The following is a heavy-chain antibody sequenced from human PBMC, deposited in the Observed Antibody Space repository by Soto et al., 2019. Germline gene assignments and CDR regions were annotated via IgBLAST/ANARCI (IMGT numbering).Heavy chain of an antibody. Sequence: GGSLRLSCADSGFTFSSYAMTWVFQAPGRGLEYVSSITGSGAGTFYADSVKGRFTISRDNSKNTLYLQLSSLRAEDTAIYFCAKDPNGDYVGAFDSWGQGSLVTVSS. D-gene: IGHD4-17*01. CDR2: ITGSGAGT. V-gene: IGHV3-23*01. CDR1: GFTFSSYA. CDR3: AKDPNGDYVGAFDS. J-gene: IGHJ4*02.